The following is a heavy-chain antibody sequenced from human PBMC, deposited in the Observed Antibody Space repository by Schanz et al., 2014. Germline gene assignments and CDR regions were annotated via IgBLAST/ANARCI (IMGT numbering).Heavy chain of an antibody. V-gene: IGHV3-33*01. Sequence: QVQLVESGGGVVQSGGSLRLSCAASGFTFSNYGMHWVRQAPGKGLEWVAVIWNDGNKKYYSESVQGRFSISRDNSKNTLYLQLNSLRAEDTAVYYCARDFHGYGPHLDYWGQGSLVTVSS. D-gene: IGHD5-12*01. J-gene: IGHJ4*02. CDR1: GFTFSNYG. CDR2: IWNDGNKK. CDR3: ARDFHGYGPHLDY.